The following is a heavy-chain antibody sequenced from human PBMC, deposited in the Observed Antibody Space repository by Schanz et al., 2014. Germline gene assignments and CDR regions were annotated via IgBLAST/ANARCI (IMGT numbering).Heavy chain of an antibody. D-gene: IGHD3-10*01. CDR1: GYPFTSDD. CDR3: ARVSMEFERGKSYYYYMDV. J-gene: IGHJ6*03. Sequence: QVQLVQSGAEVKKPGASVKVSCRASGYPFTSDDITWVRQAPGQGLEWMGWMNPNSGDTGYPRKFQDRVPMTRNTSISTAYMELNSLTSEDTAVYYCARVSMEFERGKSYYYYMDVWGRGTTXTVSS. CDR2: MNPNSGDT. V-gene: IGHV1-8*01.